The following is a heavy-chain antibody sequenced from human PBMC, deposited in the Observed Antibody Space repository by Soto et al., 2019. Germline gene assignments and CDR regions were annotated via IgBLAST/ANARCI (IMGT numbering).Heavy chain of an antibody. D-gene: IGHD1-26*01. V-gene: IGHV2-5*02. CDR1: GFSLGTYGVG. CDR2: IYWDDDK. CDR3: AHRGGGIVAWYFDL. J-gene: IGHJ2*01. Sequence: QITLNESGPTLVKPTQTLTLTCTFSGFSLGTYGVGVGWIRQPPGKALEWLALIYWDDDKRYSPSLKSRLTITKDTSKRQVSLTLTTMDPVDPATYSCAHRGGGIVAWYFDLWGRGTPVIVSS.